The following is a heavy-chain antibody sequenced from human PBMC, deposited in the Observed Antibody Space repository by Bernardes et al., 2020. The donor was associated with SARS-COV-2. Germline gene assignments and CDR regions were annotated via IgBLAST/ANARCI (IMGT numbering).Heavy chain of an antibody. Sequence: GGSLRLSCAASGFTFSNAWMNWARQAPGKGLEWVARIKTKTDGETTNYAAPVKGRFTMSRDDAKNTLYLQMNSLKTEDRAVYYCTSTNITPYGMDVWGKGTTVTGSS. CDR3: TSTNITPYGMDV. D-gene: IGHD1-20*01. CDR1: GFTFSNAW. V-gene: IGHV3-15*01. CDR2: IKTKTDGETT. J-gene: IGHJ6*04.